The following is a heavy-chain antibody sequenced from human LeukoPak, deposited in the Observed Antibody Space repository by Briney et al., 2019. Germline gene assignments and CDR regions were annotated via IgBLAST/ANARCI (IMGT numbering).Heavy chain of an antibody. D-gene: IGHD3-16*02. CDR3: ARARGGYDYVWGSYRYTSGWFDP. CDR1: GGSFSGYY. CDR2: INHSGST. V-gene: IGHV4-34*01. Sequence: PSETLSLTCAVYGGSFSGYYWSWIRQPPGKGLEWIGEINHSGSTNYNPSLKSRVTISVDTSKNQFSLKLSSVTAADTAVYYCARARGGYDYVWGSYRYTSGWFDPWGQGPLVTVSS. J-gene: IGHJ5*02.